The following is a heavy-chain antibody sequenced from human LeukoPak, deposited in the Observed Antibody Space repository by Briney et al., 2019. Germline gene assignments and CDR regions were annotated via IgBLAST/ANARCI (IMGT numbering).Heavy chain of an antibody. CDR1: GFTFSSYW. D-gene: IGHD2/OR15-2a*01. V-gene: IGHV4-34*01. CDR3: AREGLSTDY. J-gene: IGHJ4*02. Sequence: PGGSLRLSCAASGFTFSSYWMSWIRQPPGKGLEWIGEINHSGSTNYNPSLKSRVTISVDTSKNQFSLKLSSVTAADTAVYYCAREGLSTDYWGQGTLVTVSS. CDR2: INHSGST.